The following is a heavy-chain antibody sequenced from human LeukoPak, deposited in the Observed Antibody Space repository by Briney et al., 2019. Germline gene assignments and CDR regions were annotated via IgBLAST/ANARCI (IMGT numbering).Heavy chain of an antibody. D-gene: IGHD3-10*01. V-gene: IGHV3-53*04. CDR3: ARVEGSGSYGMDV. J-gene: IGHJ6*02. Sequence: PGESLRLSCAASGFTVSSNYMSWVRQAPGKGLEWVSVIYSGGSTYYADSVKGRFTISRHNSKNTLYLQVNNLRAEDTAVYYCARVEGSGSYGMDVWGQGTTVTVSS. CDR2: IYSGGST. CDR1: GFTVSSNY.